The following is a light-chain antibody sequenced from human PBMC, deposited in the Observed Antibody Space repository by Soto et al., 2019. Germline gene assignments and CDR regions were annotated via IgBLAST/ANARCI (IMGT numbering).Light chain of an antibody. CDR3: QQYGSSLMYT. CDR2: GAS. J-gene: IGKJ2*01. V-gene: IGKV3-20*01. Sequence: EIVLTQSPGTLSLSPGERATLSCRASQSVRSSYLAWYQQKPGQAPRLLIYGASSRATSIPDRFSGSGSGTDFTLTISRLEPEDFAVYYCQQYGSSLMYTFGQGTKLEIK. CDR1: QSVRSSY.